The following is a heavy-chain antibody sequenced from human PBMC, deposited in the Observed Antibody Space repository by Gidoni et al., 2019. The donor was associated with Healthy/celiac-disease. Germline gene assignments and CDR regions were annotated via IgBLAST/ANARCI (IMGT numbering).Heavy chain of an antibody. D-gene: IGHD3-9*01. CDR2: ISAYNGNT. Sequence: QVQLVQSGAEVKKPGASVKVSCKASGYTFTSYGISWVRQAPGQGLEWMGWISAYNGNTNYAQKLQGRVTMTTDTSTSTAYMELRSLRSDDTAVYYCARDLSRVVILTGRTLIPDILYYYYGMDVWGQGTTVTVSS. CDR3: ARDLSRVVILTGRTLIPDILYYYYGMDV. V-gene: IGHV1-18*01. J-gene: IGHJ6*02. CDR1: GYTFTSYG.